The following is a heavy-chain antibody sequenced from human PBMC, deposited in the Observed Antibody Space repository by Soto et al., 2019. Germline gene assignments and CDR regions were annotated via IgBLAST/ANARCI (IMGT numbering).Heavy chain of an antibody. CDR2: IYYSGST. CDR3: ARGSMITFGGVIVSAFDI. CDR1: GGSISSYY. J-gene: IGHJ3*02. Sequence: SETLSLTCTVSGGSISSYYWSWIRQPPGKGLEWIGYIYYSGSTNYNPSLKSRVTISVDTSKNQFSLKLSSVTAADTAVYYCARGSMITFGGVIVSAFDIWGQGTMVTVSS. V-gene: IGHV4-59*01. D-gene: IGHD3-16*02.